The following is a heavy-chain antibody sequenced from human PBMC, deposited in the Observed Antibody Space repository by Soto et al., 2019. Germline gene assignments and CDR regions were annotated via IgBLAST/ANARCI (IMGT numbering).Heavy chain of an antibody. CDR1: GGSINNHY. D-gene: IGHD7-27*01. CDR3: ARANWYSEY. J-gene: IGHJ4*02. V-gene: IGHV4-59*11. CDR2: VYYTGST. Sequence: QVHLQESGPGLVKPSETLSLTCSVSGGSINNHYWSWIRQPPGKGLEWIGYVYYTGSTNYNPSPKSRVTMSVDTSKNQFSLNLTSLTAADTAIYYCARANWYSEYWGQGTLVTVSS.